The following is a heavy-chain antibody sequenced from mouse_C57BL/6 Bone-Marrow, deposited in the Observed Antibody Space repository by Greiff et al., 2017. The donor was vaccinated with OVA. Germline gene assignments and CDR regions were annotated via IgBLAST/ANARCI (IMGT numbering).Heavy chain of an antibody. V-gene: IGHV2-5*01. CDR2: LWRGGSS. J-gene: IGHJ4*01. D-gene: IGHD2-2*01. CDR1: GFSLTSYG. CDR3: AKMNDGDDLYDARDY. Sequence: VQLQQSGPGLVQPSQSLSITCTVSGFSLTSYGVHWVRQSPGKGLAWLGVLWRGGSSDYHAAFMSRLSLTKDKAKSQVFLKMNSLQAEDTAIYYGAKMNDGDDLYDARDYWGQGTAVTGSS.